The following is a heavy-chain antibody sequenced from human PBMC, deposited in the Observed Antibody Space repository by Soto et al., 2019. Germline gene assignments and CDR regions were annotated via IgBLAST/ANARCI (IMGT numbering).Heavy chain of an antibody. J-gene: IGHJ6*02. CDR1: GFTFSSYA. V-gene: IGHV3-23*01. CDR3: AKTYGDYGFDYYYGMDA. CDR2: ISGSGGST. D-gene: IGHD4-17*01. Sequence: PGGSLRLSCAASGFTFSSYAMSWVRQAPGKGLEWVSAISGSGGSTYYADSVKGRFTISRDNSKNTLYLQMNSLRAEDTAVYYCAKTYGDYGFDYYYGMDAWGQGTTVTVSS.